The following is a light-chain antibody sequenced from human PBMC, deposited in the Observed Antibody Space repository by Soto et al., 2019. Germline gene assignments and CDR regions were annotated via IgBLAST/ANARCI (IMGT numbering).Light chain of an antibody. CDR2: DVT. CDR3: SSYTSSNTLV. V-gene: IGLV2-14*01. Sequence: QSALTQPASVSGSPGQSITISCNGSSSNIGDYNYVSWYQQHPGKAPKLMISDVTNRPSGVSNRFSGSKSGNTASLTISGLQAEDEADYYCSSYTSSNTLVFGGGTKLTVL. J-gene: IGLJ3*02. CDR1: SSNIGDYNY.